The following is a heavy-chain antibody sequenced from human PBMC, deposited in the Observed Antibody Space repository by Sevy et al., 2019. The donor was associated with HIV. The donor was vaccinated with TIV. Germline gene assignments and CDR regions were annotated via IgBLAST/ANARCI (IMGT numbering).Heavy chain of an antibody. CDR2: ISWNSGSI. V-gene: IGHV3-9*01. J-gene: IGHJ6*02. CDR3: AKDQGKQLANYYYYGMDV. CDR1: GFTFDDYA. D-gene: IGHD6-13*01. Sequence: GGSLRLSCAASGFTFDDYAMHWVRQAPGKGLEWVSGISWNSGSIGYADSVKGRFTISRDNAKNSLYLQMNSLRAGDTALYYCAKDQGKQLANYYYYGMDVWGQGTTVTVSS.